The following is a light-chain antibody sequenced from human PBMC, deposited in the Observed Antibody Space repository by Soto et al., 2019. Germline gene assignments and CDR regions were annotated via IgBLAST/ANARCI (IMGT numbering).Light chain of an antibody. CDR1: ESVGSK. J-gene: IGKJ1*01. Sequence: EIVMTQSPATLSVSQGERATLSCRASESVGSKLAWFQQKPGQAPRLLIYGASTRATGIPARFSGSGSGSEFTLTISSLQSEDFAVYYCQQYNGWPRTFGQGTKVEIK. CDR2: GAS. CDR3: QQYNGWPRT. V-gene: IGKV3-15*01.